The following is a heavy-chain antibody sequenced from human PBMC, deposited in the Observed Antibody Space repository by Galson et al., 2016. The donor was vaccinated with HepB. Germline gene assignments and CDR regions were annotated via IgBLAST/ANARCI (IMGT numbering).Heavy chain of an antibody. V-gene: IGHV3-9*01. CDR3: AKDMHSNYGGNSEVGYYYGMDV. CDR2: LNWNSGNI. Sequence: SLRLSCAASGLSFDDYAMHWVRQRPGKGLEWVASLNWNSGNIAYGDSVKGRFTISRDNAKNPLFLQMNSLRGEDTALYYCAKDMHSNYGGNSEVGYYYGMDVWGQGTTVTVSS. CDR1: GLSFDDYA. J-gene: IGHJ6*02. D-gene: IGHD4-23*01.